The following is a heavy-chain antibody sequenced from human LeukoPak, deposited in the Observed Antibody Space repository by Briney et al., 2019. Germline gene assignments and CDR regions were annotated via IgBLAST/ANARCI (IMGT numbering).Heavy chain of an antibody. J-gene: IGHJ3*02. CDR1: GYIFNNYG. V-gene: IGHV1-18*01. CDR3: ARDRDADAFDI. CDR2: ISAYSGNT. Sequence: GASVKVSCKASGYIFNNYGISWVRQAPGQGLEWMGWISAYSGNTNFAQKFQGRITMTTDTSTSTAYMDLRSLRSDDTAVYYCARDRDADAFDIWGQGTMVTVSS.